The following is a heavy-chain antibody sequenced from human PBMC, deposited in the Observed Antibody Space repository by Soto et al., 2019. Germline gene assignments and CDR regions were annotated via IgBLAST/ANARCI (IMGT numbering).Heavy chain of an antibody. Sequence: VQLQESGPGLVKPSETLSLTCTVSGGSLSTYYWTWIRQPPGKALEFIGYIYHSGNSDYNPSLRSRLPISVDTSTNQISLRLTSVTAADTAVYYCARLALVRGEGQYYGMDVWGQGTMVTVS. D-gene: IGHD3-10*01. V-gene: IGHV4-59*08. CDR2: IYHSGNS. J-gene: IGHJ6*02. CDR3: ARLALVRGEGQYYGMDV. CDR1: GGSLSTYY.